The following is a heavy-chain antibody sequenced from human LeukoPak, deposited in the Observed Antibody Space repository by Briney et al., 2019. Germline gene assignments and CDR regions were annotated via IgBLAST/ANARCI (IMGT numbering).Heavy chain of an antibody. V-gene: IGHV3-21*01. D-gene: IGHD3-10*01. CDR3: ARSTYKIYGSGSYDRWFDP. CDR2: ISSSSSYI. J-gene: IGHJ5*02. CDR1: GFTFSSYS. Sequence: GGSLRLSCAASGFTFSSYSMSWVRQAPGKGLEWVSSISSSSSYIYYADSVKGRFTISRDNAKNSLYLQMNSLRAEDTAVYYCARSTYKIYGSGSYDRWFDPWGQGTLVTVSS.